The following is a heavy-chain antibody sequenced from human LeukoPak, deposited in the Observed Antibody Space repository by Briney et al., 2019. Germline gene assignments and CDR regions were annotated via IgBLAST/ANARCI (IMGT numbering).Heavy chain of an antibody. J-gene: IGHJ4*02. CDR2: ISGSGGST. Sequence: PGGSLRLSCAASGFTFSSYAMSWVRQAPGKGLEWVSAISGSGGSTYYADSVKGRFTISRDNSKNTLYLQMNSLKAEDTAVYYCAKDYVWGSYRRFDYWGQGTLVTVSS. CDR1: GFTFSSYA. V-gene: IGHV3-23*01. D-gene: IGHD3-16*02. CDR3: AKDYVWGSYRRFDY.